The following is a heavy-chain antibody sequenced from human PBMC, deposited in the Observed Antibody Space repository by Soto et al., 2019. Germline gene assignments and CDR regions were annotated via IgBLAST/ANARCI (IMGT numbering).Heavy chain of an antibody. D-gene: IGHD1-26*01. V-gene: IGHV3-30-3*01. J-gene: IGHJ4*02. CDR3: ARAPSGSYPEFDY. CDR2: ITYDGSNQ. Sequence: PGGSLRLSSVASGFICSSYTMHWVRQAPGKGLEWVGVITYDGSNQYYADSVKGRFTISRDNSRNMLFLQMNSLRPDDTAVYYCARAPSGSYPEFDYWGQGTLVTVS. CDR1: GFICSSYT.